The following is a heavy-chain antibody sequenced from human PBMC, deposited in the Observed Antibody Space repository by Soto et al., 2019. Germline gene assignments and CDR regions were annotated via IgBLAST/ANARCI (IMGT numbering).Heavy chain of an antibody. CDR1: VYSFTSYS. V-gene: IGHV5-51*01. J-gene: IGHJ5*02. CDR3: ARRAYLAAGISGTDSYNWFGP. CDR2: IYPGYSDT. Sequence: XESLNVTRLCSVYSFTSYSIGLMIQMPGKGLEWMGIIYPGYSDTRYSPSFQGQVTISADKSISTAYLQCSSLKASDTAMYYCARRAYLAAGISGTDSYNWFGPWGQGTLVTVSS. D-gene: IGHD6-13*01.